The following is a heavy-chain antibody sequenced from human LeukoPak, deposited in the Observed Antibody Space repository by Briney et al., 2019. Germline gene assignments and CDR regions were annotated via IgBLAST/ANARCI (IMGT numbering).Heavy chain of an antibody. CDR1: GFTFSNYG. CDR2: IRYDGSNK. J-gene: IGHJ4*02. CDR3: AKDGPPGTYYFDY. Sequence: GGSLRPSCAASGFTFSNYGMHWVRQAPGKGLEWVAFIRYDGSNKYYADSVKGRFTISRDNSKNTLYLQMNSLRAEDTAVYYCAKDGPPGTYYFDYWGQGTLVTVSS. V-gene: IGHV3-30*02.